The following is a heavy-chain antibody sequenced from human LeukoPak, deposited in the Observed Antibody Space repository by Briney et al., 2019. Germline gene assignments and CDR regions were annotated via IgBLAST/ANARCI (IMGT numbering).Heavy chain of an antibody. J-gene: IGHJ4*02. D-gene: IGHD6-13*01. V-gene: IGHV3-53*01. CDR2: IYRGGST. CDR3: ARAPYSSSWLGYFDY. CDR1: GFTFSSFA. Sequence: GGSLRLSCAASGFTFSSFAMSSVPRAPGKGVEWVSVIYRGGSTYDAESVKGRFTISRDNSKNTLYLQMNSRRAEDTAVYYCARAPYSSSWLGYFDYWGQGTQVTVSS.